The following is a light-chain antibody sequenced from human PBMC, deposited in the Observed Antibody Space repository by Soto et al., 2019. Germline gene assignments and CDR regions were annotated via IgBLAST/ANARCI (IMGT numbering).Light chain of an antibody. Sequence: QSVLAQPASVSGSPGQSITISCTGTSSDVGNYKYVSWYQQHPGKAPKLMIYEVSNRPSGVSNRFSGSKSGNTASLTISGLQAEDETDYYCFSYKSSGTYVFGGGTNVTVL. V-gene: IGLV2-14*01. J-gene: IGLJ1*01. CDR1: SSDVGNYKY. CDR2: EVS. CDR3: FSYKSSGTYV.